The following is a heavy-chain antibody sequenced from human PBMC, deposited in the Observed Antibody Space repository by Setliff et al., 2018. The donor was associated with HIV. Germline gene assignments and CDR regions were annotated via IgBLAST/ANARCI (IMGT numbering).Heavy chain of an antibody. Sequence: PSEPLSLTCTVSGDSVNGYYWSWIRQPAGKGLEWVGRINPSGSSNYNPSLNSRVAVSLDTSKNQFSLKLSSVTAADTAVYYCTREFHRGIPDYFDSWGQGILVTVSS. D-gene: IGHD2-2*02. CDR3: TREFHRGIPDYFDS. CDR1: GDSVNGYY. J-gene: IGHJ4*02. V-gene: IGHV4-4*07. CDR2: INPSGSS.